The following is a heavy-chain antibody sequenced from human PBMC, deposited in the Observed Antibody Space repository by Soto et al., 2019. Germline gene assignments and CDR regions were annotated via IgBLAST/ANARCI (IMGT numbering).Heavy chain of an antibody. V-gene: IGHV3-9*01. D-gene: IGHD1-26*01. Sequence: EVQLVESGGGLVQPGRSLRLSCAASGFTFDDYAMHWVRQAPGKGLEWVSGISWNSGGIGYADSVKGRFTISRDNAKNSLYLQMNSLRAEDTALYYCAKGRGGNYGRYYFDYWGQGTLVTVSS. J-gene: IGHJ4*02. CDR2: ISWNSGGI. CDR3: AKGRGGNYGRYYFDY. CDR1: GFTFDDYA.